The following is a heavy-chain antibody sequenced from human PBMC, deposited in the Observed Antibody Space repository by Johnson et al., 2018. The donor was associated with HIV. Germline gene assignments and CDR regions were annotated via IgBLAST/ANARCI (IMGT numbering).Heavy chain of an antibody. J-gene: IGHJ3*02. D-gene: IGHD1-26*01. CDR3: AKSSRVSTTFDAFDI. V-gene: IGHV3-30*18. CDR1: GFTLSNYG. CDR2: ISYDGRIP. Sequence: QVQLVESGGGLVQPGGSLRLSCAASGFTLSNYGIHWVRQAPGKGLEWVAVISYDGRIPSHADSVKGRFPIARDNSQSTVFLQMSNLRPEDTAVYYCAKSSRVSTTFDAFDIWGQGTMVTVSS.